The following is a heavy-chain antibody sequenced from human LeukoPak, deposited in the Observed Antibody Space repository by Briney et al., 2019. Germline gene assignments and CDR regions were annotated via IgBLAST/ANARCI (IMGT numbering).Heavy chain of an antibody. Sequence: GGSLRLSCAASGFTFSSYWMHWVRQAPGKGLVWVSRINTDGSSTSYADSVKGRFTISRDNAKNTLYLQMNSLRAEDTAVYYCARDGPYGGYPYYFDYWGQGTLVTVSS. CDR3: ARDGPYGGYPYYFDY. CDR2: INTDGSST. J-gene: IGHJ4*02. D-gene: IGHD5-12*01. V-gene: IGHV3-74*01. CDR1: GFTFSSYW.